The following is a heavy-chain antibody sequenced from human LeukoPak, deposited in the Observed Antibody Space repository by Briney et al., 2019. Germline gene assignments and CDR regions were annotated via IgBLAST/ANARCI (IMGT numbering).Heavy chain of an antibody. D-gene: IGHD3-22*01. CDR2: INWNGGST. CDR3: ARNYYDSSGYSS. J-gene: IGHJ4*02. CDR1: GFTFDDYD. V-gene: IGHV3-20*04. Sequence: RTGGSLRLSCAASGFTFDDYDMSWVRHAPGKGLEWVSGINWNGGSTGYADSVKGRFTISRDNAKDSLYLQMNSLRAEDTALYYCARNYYDSSGYSSWGQGTLVTVSS.